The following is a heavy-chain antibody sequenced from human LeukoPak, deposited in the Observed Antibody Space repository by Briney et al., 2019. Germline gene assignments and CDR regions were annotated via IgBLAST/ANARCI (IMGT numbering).Heavy chain of an antibody. J-gene: IGHJ6*03. CDR2: FDPEDGET. V-gene: IGHV1-24*01. CDR1: GYTLIELS. Sequence: ASVQVSCKISGYTLIELSIHWVRQAPGKGLEWMGGFDPEDGETIYAQKFQGRVTMTEDTSTDTAYMELSSLRSEDTAVYYCATDPNDYYMDVWGKGTTVTVSS. CDR3: ATDPNDYYMDV.